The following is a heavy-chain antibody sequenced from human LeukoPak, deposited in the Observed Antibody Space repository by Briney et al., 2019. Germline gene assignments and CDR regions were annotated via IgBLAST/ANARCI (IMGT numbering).Heavy chain of an antibody. CDR2: IYVDGRTT. D-gene: IGHD3-22*01. CDR3: ARDLNYYYDSSGYYQDNWFDP. Sequence: GGSLRLSCVASGFTFSNYWMHWVRQPPGKGLVWVSRIYVDGRTTNYADSVKGRFTISRDNAKNSLYLQMNSLRAEDTAVYYCARDLNYYYDSSGYYQDNWFDPWGQGTLVTVSS. CDR1: GFTFSNYW. J-gene: IGHJ5*02. V-gene: IGHV3-74*01.